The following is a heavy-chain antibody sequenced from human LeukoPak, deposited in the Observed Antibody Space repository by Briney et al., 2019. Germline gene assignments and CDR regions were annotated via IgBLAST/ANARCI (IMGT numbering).Heavy chain of an antibody. J-gene: IGHJ6*03. Sequence: PSETLSLTCTVSGGSISSGDYYWSWIRQPPGKGLEWIGEINHSGSTNYNPSLKSRVTISVDTSKNQFSLKLSSVTAADTAVYYCARTRPDIVVVPAAISQRGYYYYYYYMDVWGKGTTVTVSS. CDR3: ARTRPDIVVVPAAISQRGYYYYYYYMDV. CDR1: GGSISSGDYY. CDR2: INHSGST. D-gene: IGHD2-2*02. V-gene: IGHV4-39*07.